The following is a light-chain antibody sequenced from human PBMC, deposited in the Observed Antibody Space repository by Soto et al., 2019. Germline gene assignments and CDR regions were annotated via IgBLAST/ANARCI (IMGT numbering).Light chain of an antibody. V-gene: IGKV3-20*01. J-gene: IGKJ1*01. CDR2: GAS. CDR3: QQYGSSRWT. CDR1: KSVSKN. Sequence: EIVLTQSPATLSLSTGERATLSCRASKSVSKNLAWYQQKPGQAPRLLVYGASSRATGIPDRFSGSGSGADFTLTISRLEPEDFAVYYCQQYGSSRWTFGQGPRW.